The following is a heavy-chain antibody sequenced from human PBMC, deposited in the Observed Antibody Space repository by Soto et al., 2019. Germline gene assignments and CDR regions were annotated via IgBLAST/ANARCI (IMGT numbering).Heavy chain of an antibody. CDR1: GYRFTSYW. J-gene: IGHJ4*02. D-gene: IGHD2-8*02. CDR3: ARLMGAATGADY. V-gene: IGHV5-51*01. CDR2: IYPGDSDI. Sequence: GESLKISCQGSGYRFTSYWIGWVRQMPGKGLEWMGIIYPGDSDIRYSPPFQGQVTMSADKSISTAYLQWSSLKASDTAMYYCARLMGAATGADYRGQGTLVTVSS.